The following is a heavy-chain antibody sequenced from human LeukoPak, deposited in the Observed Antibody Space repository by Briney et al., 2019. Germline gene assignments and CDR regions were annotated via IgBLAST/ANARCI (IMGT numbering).Heavy chain of an antibody. V-gene: IGHV1-18*01. Sequence: GASVKVSCKASGYTFTSYGISWVRQAPGQGLEWMGWISAYNGNTNYAQKLQGRVTMTTDTSTSTAYMELRSLRSDDTAVYYCARDLPDIVATMSYYYYYYMDVWGKGTTVTVSS. CDR1: GYTFTSYG. J-gene: IGHJ6*03. D-gene: IGHD5-12*01. CDR3: ARDLPDIVATMSYYYYYYMDV. CDR2: ISAYNGNT.